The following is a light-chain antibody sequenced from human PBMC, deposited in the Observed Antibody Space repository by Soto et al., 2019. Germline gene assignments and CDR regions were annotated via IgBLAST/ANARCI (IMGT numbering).Light chain of an antibody. V-gene: IGLV2-23*02. CDR1: SNNIGSFNL. CDR3: CSYVGSIF. J-gene: IGLJ2*01. Sequence: QSALTQPASVSGSPGQSITISCTGSSNNIGSFNLVSWYQQRPGKAPQILIYEVTKRPSGVSNRFSGSKSGNTASLTISALQAEAEADYYCCSYVGSIFFCGGTKLTVL. CDR2: EVT.